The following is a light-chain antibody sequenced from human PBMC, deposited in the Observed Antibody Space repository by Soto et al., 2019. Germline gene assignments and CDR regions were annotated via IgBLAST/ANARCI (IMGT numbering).Light chain of an antibody. CDR3: SSYTSSSTYV. V-gene: IGLV2-14*01. CDR2: DAS. J-gene: IGLJ1*01. CDR1: SSDVGGYNY. Sequence: QSVLTQPASVSGSPGQSITISCTGASSDVGGYNYVSWYQQHPGKAPKLMIYDASNRPSGVSNRFSGSKSGNTASLTISGLQAEDEADYYCSSYTSSSTYVFGTGTKVT.